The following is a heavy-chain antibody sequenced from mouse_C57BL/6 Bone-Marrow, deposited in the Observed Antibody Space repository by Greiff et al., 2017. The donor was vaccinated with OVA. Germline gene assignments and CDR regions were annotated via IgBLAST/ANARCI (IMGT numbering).Heavy chain of an antibody. V-gene: IGHV1-74*01. Sequence: QVQLKQPGAELVKPGASVKVSCKASGYTFTSYWMHWVKQRPGQGLEWIGRIHPSDSDTNYNQKFKGKATLTVDKSSSTAYMQLSSLTSEDSAVYYCAISGDYDRFAYWGQGTLVTVSA. CDR2: IHPSDSDT. D-gene: IGHD2-4*01. CDR1: GYTFTSYW. CDR3: AISGDYDRFAY. J-gene: IGHJ3*01.